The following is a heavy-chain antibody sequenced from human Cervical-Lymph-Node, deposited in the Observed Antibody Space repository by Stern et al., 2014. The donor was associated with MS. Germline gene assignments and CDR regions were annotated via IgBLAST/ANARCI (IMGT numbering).Heavy chain of an antibody. J-gene: IGHJ5*02. CDR3: ARGPPYLGWRHWFDP. D-gene: IGHD7-27*01. CDR2: INHSGST. CDR1: GGSFSGYY. V-gene: IGHV4-34*01. Sequence: QVQLQQWGAGLLKPSETLSLTCAVYGGSFSGYYWSWIRQPPGKGLEWIGEINHSGSTNYTPSLKSRVTISVDTSKNQFSLKLSSVTAADTAVYYCARGPPYLGWRHWFDPWGQGTLVTVSS.